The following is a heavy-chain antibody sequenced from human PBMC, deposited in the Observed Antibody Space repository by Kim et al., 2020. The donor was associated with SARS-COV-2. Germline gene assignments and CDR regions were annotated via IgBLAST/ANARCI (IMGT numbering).Heavy chain of an antibody. CDR1: GYTLTELS. J-gene: IGHJ5*02. CDR3: ATGALHYDILTGYYRGTGGNWFDP. D-gene: IGHD3-9*01. CDR2: FDPEDGET. Sequence: ASVKVSCKVSGYTLTELSMHWVRQAPGKGLEWMGGFDPEDGETIYAQKFQGRVTMTEDTSTDTAYMELSSLRSEDTAVYYCATGALHYDILTGYYRGTGGNWFDPWGQGTLVTVSS. V-gene: IGHV1-24*01.